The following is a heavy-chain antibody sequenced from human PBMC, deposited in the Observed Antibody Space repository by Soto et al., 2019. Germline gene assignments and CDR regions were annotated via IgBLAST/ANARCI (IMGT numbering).Heavy chain of an antibody. Sequence: WGSLRLSCTCSGFTFVYNYIDWVRQAPGKGLEWVGRSRDKAQGYSTIYAASVKGRFTTSRDESKSSVYLQMNSLKTEDTAIYYCVRTTYFSDSSVYTRFFDYWGRGTLVTVSS. V-gene: IGHV3-72*01. CDR1: GFTFVYNY. D-gene: IGHD3-22*01. J-gene: IGHJ4*02. CDR2: SRDKAQGYST. CDR3: VRTTYFSDSSVYTRFFDY.